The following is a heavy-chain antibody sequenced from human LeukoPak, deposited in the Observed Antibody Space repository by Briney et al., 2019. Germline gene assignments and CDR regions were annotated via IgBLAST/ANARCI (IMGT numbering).Heavy chain of an antibody. D-gene: IGHD6-13*01. J-gene: IGHJ4*02. CDR1: GGSITTDRHY. CDR3: ARSGSSWYNTWDY. CDR2: IYYSGST. V-gene: IGHV4-61*01. Sequence: SETLSLTCTVSGGSITTDRHYWSWIRQPPGKGLEWIGYIYYSGSTNYNPSLKSRVTISVDTSKNQFSLKLSSVTAADTAVYYCARSGSSWYNTWDYWGQGTLVTVSS.